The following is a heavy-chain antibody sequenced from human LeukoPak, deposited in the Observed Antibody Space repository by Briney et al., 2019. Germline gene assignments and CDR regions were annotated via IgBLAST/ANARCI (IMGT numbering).Heavy chain of an antibody. Sequence: GGSLRLTCAASGFTFNNYGMGWVRQAPGKGLEWVSGISGSGDSTYYVDSVKGRFTISRDDSNNTSYLQMDSLRAEDTAVYYCARSGPYYQTLGGALYTWRHGNPVTVSS. V-gene: IGHV3-23*01. CDR1: GFTFNNYG. D-gene: IGHD1-26*01. CDR3: ARSGPYYQTLGGALYT. CDR2: ISGSGDST. J-gene: IGHJ5*01.